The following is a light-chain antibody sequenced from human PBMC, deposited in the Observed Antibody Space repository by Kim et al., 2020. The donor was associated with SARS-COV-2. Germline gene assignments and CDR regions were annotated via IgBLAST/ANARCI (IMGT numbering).Light chain of an antibody. J-gene: IGLJ3*02. CDR3: ATWDDSLYGRV. V-gene: IGLV1-44*01. CDR1: SPSIGAKP. CDR2: GYD. Sequence: GQTVIISGSSTSPSIGAKPISWYQHLPGKAPTLLIYGYDQRPSGVPDRFSGSKSGTSASLAISGLQSGDDADYFCATWDDSLYGRVFGGGTQLTVL.